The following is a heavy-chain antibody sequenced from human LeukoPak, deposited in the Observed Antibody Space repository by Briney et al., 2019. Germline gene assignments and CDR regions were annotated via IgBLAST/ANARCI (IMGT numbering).Heavy chain of an antibody. Sequence: PSETLSLTCTVSGGPISSSSYYWVWIRQPPGKGLEWIGGIYYSGTTYYNPSLKSRLTISVDTSKSQFSLKLSSVTAADTAVYYCARRGSSWYYGYFDYWGQGTLVTVSS. CDR1: GGPISSSSYY. CDR3: ARRGSSWYYGYFDY. V-gene: IGHV4-39*01. J-gene: IGHJ4*02. CDR2: IYYSGTT. D-gene: IGHD6-13*01.